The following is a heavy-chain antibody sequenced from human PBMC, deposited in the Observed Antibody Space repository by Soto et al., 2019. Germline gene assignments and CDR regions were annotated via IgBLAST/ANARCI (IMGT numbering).Heavy chain of an antibody. J-gene: IGHJ4*02. V-gene: IGHV1-58*01. D-gene: IGHD3-3*01. CDR3: AADNDFWSGHYSFDY. CDR2: IVVGSGNT. CDR1: GFTFSSSA. Sequence: SVKVSCKASGFTFSSSAVQWVRQARGQRLEWIGWIVVGSGNTNYAQKFQERVTIARDMSTSTAYMELTSLRSEDTAVYYCAADNDFWSGHYSFDYWGQGALVTVSS.